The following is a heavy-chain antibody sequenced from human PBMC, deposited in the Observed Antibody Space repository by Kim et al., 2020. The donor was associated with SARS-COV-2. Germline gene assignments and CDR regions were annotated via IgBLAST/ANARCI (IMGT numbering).Heavy chain of an antibody. V-gene: IGHV3-66*01. Sequence: GSIYYADSVKGRFTLFRDSSKNTFYLKQNSLRTEDTAVYYCATPWRYYDYWGRGTLVTVSP. CDR2: GSI. J-gene: IGHJ4*02. D-gene: IGHD5-12*01. CDR3: ATPWRYYDY.